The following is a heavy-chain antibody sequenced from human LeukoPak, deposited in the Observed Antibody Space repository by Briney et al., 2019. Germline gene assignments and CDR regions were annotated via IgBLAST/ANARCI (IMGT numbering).Heavy chain of an antibody. J-gene: IGHJ4*02. CDR3: SRESGPFSPFGF. V-gene: IGHV4-4*02. CDR2: ISLRGLT. D-gene: IGHD1-26*01. CDR1: GVSISGTNW. Sequence: SETLSLTCGVSGVSISGTNWWSWVRQPPGQGLGWIGEISLRGLTNYTPSLRSRLTMSLDESKNQVSLNLTSVTAADTAVYYCSRESGPFSPFGFWGQGTLVSVHS.